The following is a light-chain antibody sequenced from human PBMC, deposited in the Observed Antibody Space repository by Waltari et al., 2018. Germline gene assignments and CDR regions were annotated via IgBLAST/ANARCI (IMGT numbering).Light chain of an antibody. CDR2: RNN. CDR1: SSNIGDNI. CDR3: ATWDDDLRTYV. J-gene: IGLJ1*01. V-gene: IGLV1-44*01. Sequence: QSVLTQPPSASGTPGQRVTISCSGSSSNIGDNIVTWYQQFPGMAPKLLIYRNNQRPSGVPYRVSGSKSGTSASLAISGLQSEDEADYYCATWDDDLRTYVFGTATKVTVL.